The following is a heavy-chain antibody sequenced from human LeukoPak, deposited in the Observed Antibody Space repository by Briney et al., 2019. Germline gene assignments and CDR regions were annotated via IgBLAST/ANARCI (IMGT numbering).Heavy chain of an antibody. V-gene: IGHV4-59*01. CDR2: IYYSGST. J-gene: IGHJ6*02. CDR3: ARVGGCSGGSCYPYYYYGMDV. D-gene: IGHD2-15*01. CDR1: GGSISRYY. Sequence: PSETLSLTCTVSGGSISRYYWSWIRQPPGKGLEWIGYIYYSGSTNYNPSLKSRVTISVDTSKNQFSLKLSSVTAADTAVYYCARVGGCSGGSCYPYYYYGMDVWGQGTTVTVSS.